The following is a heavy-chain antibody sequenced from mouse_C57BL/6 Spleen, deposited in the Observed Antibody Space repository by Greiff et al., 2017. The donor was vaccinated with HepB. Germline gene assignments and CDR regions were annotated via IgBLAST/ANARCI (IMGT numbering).Heavy chain of an antibody. CDR1: GFTFTDYY. Sequence: EVKLVESGGGLVQPGGSLSLSCAASGFTFTDYYMSWVRQPPGKALEWLGFIRNKANGYTTEYSASVKDRFTISRDNSQSILYLQMNALSAEDSATYYCARPIYDGYFAYWGQGTLVTVSA. CDR3: ARPIYDGYFAY. J-gene: IGHJ3*01. D-gene: IGHD2-3*01. CDR2: IRNKANGYTT. V-gene: IGHV7-3*01.